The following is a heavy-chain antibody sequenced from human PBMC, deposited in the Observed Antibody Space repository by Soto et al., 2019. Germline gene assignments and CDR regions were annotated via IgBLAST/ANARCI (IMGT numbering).Heavy chain of an antibody. V-gene: IGHV2-70*11. D-gene: IGHD3-3*01. CDR2: IDWDDDK. CDR1: GFSLSTSGMC. CDR3: ARTYYDFWSGYYIIDY. Sequence: PTQTLTLTCTFSGFSLSTSGMCVSWIRQPPGKALEWLARIDWDDDKYYSTSLKTRLTISKDTSKNQVVLTMTNMDPVDTATYYCARTYYDFWSGYYIIDYWGQGTLVTVS. J-gene: IGHJ4*02.